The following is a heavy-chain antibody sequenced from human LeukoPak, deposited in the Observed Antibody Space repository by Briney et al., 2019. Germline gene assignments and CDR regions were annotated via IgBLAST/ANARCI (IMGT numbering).Heavy chain of an antibody. V-gene: IGHV5-51*01. CDR3: ALSSSWSKFDF. CDR2: IYPGDSDT. CDR1: GYSFTSYW. Sequence: GESLKISCKGSGYSFTSYWIGWVRQMPGKGLEWMGVIYPGDSDTRYSPSFQGQVTISADNSISTASLQWSSLKPSDTAMYYCALSSSWSKFDFWGQGTLVTVST. D-gene: IGHD6-13*01. J-gene: IGHJ4*02.